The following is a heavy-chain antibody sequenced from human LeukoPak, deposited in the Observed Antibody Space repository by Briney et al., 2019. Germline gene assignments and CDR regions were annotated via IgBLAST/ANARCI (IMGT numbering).Heavy chain of an antibody. CDR3: ASAVEMATTADY. Sequence: SVKVSCKASGGTYSSYAISWVRQAPGQGLEWMGGIIPIFGTANYAQKFQGRVTITADESTSTAYMELSSLRSEDTAVYYCASAVEMATTADYWGQGTLVTVSS. CDR1: GGTYSSYA. J-gene: IGHJ4*02. V-gene: IGHV1-69*13. CDR2: IIPIFGTA. D-gene: IGHD5-24*01.